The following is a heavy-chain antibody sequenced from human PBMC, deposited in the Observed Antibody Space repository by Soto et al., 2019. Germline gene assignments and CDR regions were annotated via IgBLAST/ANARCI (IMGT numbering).Heavy chain of an antibody. J-gene: IGHJ5*02. CDR1: GFTFTSSA. CDR3: AAGYYDSSGYYQGWFDP. D-gene: IGHD3-22*01. V-gene: IGHV1-58*01. CDR2: IVVGSGNT. Sequence: ASVKVSCKASGFTFTSSAVQWVRQARGQRLEWIGWIVVGSGNTNYAQKFQERVTITRDMSTSTAYMELSSLRSEDTAVYYCAAGYYDSSGYYQGWFDPWGQGTLVTVSS.